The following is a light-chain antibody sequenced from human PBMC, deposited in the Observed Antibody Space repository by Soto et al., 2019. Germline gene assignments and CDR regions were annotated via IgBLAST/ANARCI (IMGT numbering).Light chain of an antibody. CDR3: QSYDSSLSALYV. Sequence: SLLTQPPPMSGAPGQRVTISCPRGSSNIGAGYDVHWYQQLPGTAPKLLIYGNSNRPSGVPDRFSGSKSGTSASLAITGLQAEDEADYYCQSYDSSLSALYVFGTGTKVTVL. V-gene: IGLV1-40*01. J-gene: IGLJ1*01. CDR2: GNS. CDR1: SSNIGAGYD.